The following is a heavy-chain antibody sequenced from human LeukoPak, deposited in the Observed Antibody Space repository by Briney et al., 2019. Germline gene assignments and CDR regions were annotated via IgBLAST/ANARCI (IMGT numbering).Heavy chain of an antibody. Sequence: EASVKVSCKASGGTFSSCAISWVRQAPGQGLEWMGRNSPILGIANYAQKLKRRLKIPADKSTSTAYMELRSLRSEDMAVYYCAGGDYYDSSGYYRDYWGQGTLLTVSS. J-gene: IGHJ4*02. D-gene: IGHD3-22*01. CDR3: AGGDYYDSSGYYRDY. CDR2: NSPILGIA. CDR1: GGTFSSCA. V-gene: IGHV1-69*04.